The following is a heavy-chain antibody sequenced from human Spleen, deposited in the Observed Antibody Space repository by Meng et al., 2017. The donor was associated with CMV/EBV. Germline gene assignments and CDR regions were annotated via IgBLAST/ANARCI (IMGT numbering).Heavy chain of an antibody. J-gene: IGHJ4*02. Sequence: GGSLRLSCAASGFSFNSYEMNWVRQAPGKGLEWVSYIGSSGTTIYYADSVKGRFTISRDNAKDLVFLHMNSLRADDTGVYYCARDLGIVGATVGFWGQGTLVTVSS. V-gene: IGHV3-48*03. CDR3: ARDLGIVGATVGF. CDR2: IGSSGTTI. CDR1: GFSFNSYE. D-gene: IGHD1-26*01.